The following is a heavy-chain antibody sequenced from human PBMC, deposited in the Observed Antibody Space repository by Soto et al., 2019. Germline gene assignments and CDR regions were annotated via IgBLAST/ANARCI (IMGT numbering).Heavy chain of an antibody. Sequence: QVQLVQSGAEVKKPGASVKVSCKASGYTFTSYGISWVRQAPGQGLERMGWISAYNGNTNYAQKLQGRVTMTTDTSTSTAYVELRSLRSDDTAVYYCARVMTTVTSYFDYWGQGALVTVSS. J-gene: IGHJ4*02. V-gene: IGHV1-18*01. CDR1: GYTFTSYG. CDR2: ISAYNGNT. CDR3: ARVMTTVTSYFDY. D-gene: IGHD4-17*01.